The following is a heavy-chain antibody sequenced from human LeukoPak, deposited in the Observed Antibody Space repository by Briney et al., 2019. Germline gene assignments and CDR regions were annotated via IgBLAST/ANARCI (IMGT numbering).Heavy chain of an antibody. CDR2: MNPNSGNT. CDR1: GYTFTSYD. V-gene: IGHV1-8*01. Sequence: ASVKVSCKASGYTFTSYDINWVRQATGQGLEWMGWMNPNSGNTGYAQKFQGRVTMTRNTSISTAYMELSSLRSEDTAVYYCARGIGFYSSGTSSFDYWGQGTLVTVSS. D-gene: IGHD6-19*01. CDR3: ARGIGFYSSGTSSFDY. J-gene: IGHJ4*02.